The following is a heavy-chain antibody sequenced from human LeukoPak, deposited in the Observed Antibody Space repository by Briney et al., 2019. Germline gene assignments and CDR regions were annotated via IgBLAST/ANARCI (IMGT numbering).Heavy chain of an antibody. CDR3: ARTNYDYVWGSSPVDY. CDR2: IYYSGST. CDR1: GGSISSSSYS. Sequence: SETLSLTCTVSGGSISSSSYSWGWIRQPPGKGLEWIGSIYYSGSTYYNPSLKSRVTMSVDTSKNQFSLKLSSVTAADTAVYYCARTNYDYVWGSSPVDYWGQGTLVTVSS. D-gene: IGHD3-16*01. V-gene: IGHV4-39*01. J-gene: IGHJ4*02.